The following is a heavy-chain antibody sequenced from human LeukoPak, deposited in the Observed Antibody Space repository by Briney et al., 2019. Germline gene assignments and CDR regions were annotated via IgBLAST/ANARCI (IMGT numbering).Heavy chain of an antibody. CDR1: GGSISSSNW. V-gene: IGHV4-4*02. CDR3: ARVIWGALRAAAFDI. J-gene: IGHJ3*02. Sequence: SGTLSLTCAVSGGSISSSNWWSWVRQPPGKGLQWIGEIHHSGSTDYNPSLKSRVTISVDKSKNHFSLKLSSVTAADTAVYYCARVIWGALRAAAFDIWGQGTMVTVSS. CDR2: IHHSGST. D-gene: IGHD3-16*01.